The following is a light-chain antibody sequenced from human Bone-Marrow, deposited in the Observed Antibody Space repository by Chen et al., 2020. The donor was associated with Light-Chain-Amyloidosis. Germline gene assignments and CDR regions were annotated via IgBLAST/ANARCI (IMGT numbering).Light chain of an antibody. J-gene: IGLJ3*02. CDR2: DDS. Sequence: SYVLTQPSSVSVAPGQTATIACGGNNIGSTSVHWYQQTPGQAPLLVVYDDSDLPSGIPERLSGSNSGHTATLTISRVEAGDEADYYCQVWDRSSDRPVFGGGTKLTVL. CDR1: NIGSTS. V-gene: IGLV3-21*02. CDR3: QVWDRSSDRPV.